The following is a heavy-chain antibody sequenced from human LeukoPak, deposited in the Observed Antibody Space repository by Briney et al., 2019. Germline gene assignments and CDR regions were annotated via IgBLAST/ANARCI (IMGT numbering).Heavy chain of an antibody. V-gene: IGHV3-23*01. CDR2: ISGSGGST. J-gene: IGHJ4*02. Sequence: GGSLRLSCAASGFTFSSYAMSWVRQALGKGLEWVSAISGSGGSTYYADSVKGRFTISGDNSKNTLYLQMNSLRAEDTAVYYCAKVNGDYVDHPDYWGQGTLVTVSS. CDR3: AKVNGDYVDHPDY. D-gene: IGHD4-17*01. CDR1: GFTFSSYA.